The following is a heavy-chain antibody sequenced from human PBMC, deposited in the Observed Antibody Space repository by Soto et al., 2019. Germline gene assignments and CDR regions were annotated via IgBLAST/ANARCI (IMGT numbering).Heavy chain of an antibody. Sequence: GGTLRLSCAVSGFTFGDSYMSWIRQAPGKGLEWLSYISPGSRYPAYADSVKGRFTISRANAKRSLYLQMMSLTAEDTAIYYCVRGGGGGLFDPWGQGTMVTVSS. CDR2: ISPGSRYP. CDR1: GFTFGDSY. V-gene: IGHV3-11*06. D-gene: IGHD2-15*01. CDR3: VRGGGGGLFDP. J-gene: IGHJ5*02.